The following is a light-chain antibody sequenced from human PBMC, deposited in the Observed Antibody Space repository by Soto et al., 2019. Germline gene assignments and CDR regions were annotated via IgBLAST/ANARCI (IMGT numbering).Light chain of an antibody. Sequence: DIQMTQSPSTLSASVGDRVTITCRASQSISTWLAWYQQKPGKAPKLLIYKASSLEGGVPSRFSGSGSGAEFNITLISLQPDDFATYYCQQYNTFPLTFGGGTTVDIK. CDR1: QSISTW. J-gene: IGKJ4*01. V-gene: IGKV1-5*03. CDR2: KAS. CDR3: QQYNTFPLT.